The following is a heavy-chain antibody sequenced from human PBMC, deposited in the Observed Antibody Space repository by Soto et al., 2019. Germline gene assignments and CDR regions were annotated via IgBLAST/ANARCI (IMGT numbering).Heavy chain of an antibody. V-gene: IGHV1-2*02. J-gene: IGHJ6*02. CDR1: GYTFTGYY. CDR2: INPETGGT. D-gene: IGHD2-2*01. Sequence: ASVKVSCKASGYTFTGYYVNWVREAPGQGLEWMGWINPETGGTSYAQKFQGRVTLSRDTSINTAYLEVSRLRFDDAAVYFCARERYQVISDGMDVWGQGSTVTVSS. CDR3: ARERYQVISDGMDV.